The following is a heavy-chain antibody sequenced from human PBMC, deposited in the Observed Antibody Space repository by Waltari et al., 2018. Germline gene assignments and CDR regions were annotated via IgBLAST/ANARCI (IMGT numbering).Heavy chain of an antibody. CDR2: IYYHGNP. D-gene: IGHD2-21*02. CDR1: GGSRDHYF. Sequence: QVQLQESGPGLMKPSETLSLTCTVSGGSRDHYFWHWIRQPPGKGLEWIGYIYYHGNPDYNPSRQSRVTISVDTSRRQFSLNLRSVTAADTAVYFCAREIYGGNSRPFDYWGQGTLVTVSS. J-gene: IGHJ4*02. CDR3: AREIYGGNSRPFDY. V-gene: IGHV4-59*01.